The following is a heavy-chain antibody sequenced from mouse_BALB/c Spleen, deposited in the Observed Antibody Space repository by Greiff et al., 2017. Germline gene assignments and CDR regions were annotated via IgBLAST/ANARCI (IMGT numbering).Heavy chain of an antibody. J-gene: IGHJ2*01. CDR3: ARLGLGRVYYFDY. V-gene: IGHV1-4*02. CDR2: INPSSGYT. Sequence: QVQLKQSAAELARPGASVKMSCKASGYTFTSYTMHWVKQRPGQGLEWIGYINPSSGYTEYNQKFKDKTTLTADKSSSTAYMQLSSLTSEDSAVYYCARLGLGRVYYFDYWGQGTTLTVSS. D-gene: IGHD3-3*01. CDR1: GYTFTSYT.